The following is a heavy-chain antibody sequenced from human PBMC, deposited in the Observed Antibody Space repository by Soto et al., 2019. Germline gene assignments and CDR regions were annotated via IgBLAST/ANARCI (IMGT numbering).Heavy chain of an antibody. CDR2: ISYDGSNK. V-gene: IGHV3-30*18. Sequence: VAVISYDGSNKYYADSVKGRFTISRDNSKNTLYLQMNSLRAEDTAVYYCAKDVGAGDTAIDYWGQGTLVTVSS. J-gene: IGHJ4*02. D-gene: IGHD5-18*01. CDR3: AKDVGAGDTAIDY.